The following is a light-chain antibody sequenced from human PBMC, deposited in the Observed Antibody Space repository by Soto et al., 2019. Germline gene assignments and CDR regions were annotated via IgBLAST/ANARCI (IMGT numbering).Light chain of an antibody. J-gene: IGKJ5*01. V-gene: IGKV3D-20*02. CDR2: DAS. CDR3: QQYNDWPIT. Sequence: EFVLTQSPGTLSLSPGERATLSCRASQTVRNNYLAWYQQKPGQAPRLLIYDASSRATGIPDRFSGGGSGTDFTLTISRLESEDFAVYYCQQYNDWPITFGQGTRLEIK. CDR1: QTVRNNY.